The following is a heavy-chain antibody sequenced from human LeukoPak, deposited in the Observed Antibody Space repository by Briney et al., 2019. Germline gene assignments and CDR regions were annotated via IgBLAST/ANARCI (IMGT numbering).Heavy chain of an antibody. CDR3: AGGELLLDY. J-gene: IGHJ4*02. V-gene: IGHV3-74*01. D-gene: IGHD1-7*01. Sequence: GGPLRLSCAASGFTFRSYWMHWVRQAPGKGLVWVSRINGDGSSTSYADSVKGRFTISRDNAKNTLYLQMNSLRAEDTAVYYCAGGELLLDYWGQGTLVTVSS. CDR1: GFTFRSYW. CDR2: INGDGSST.